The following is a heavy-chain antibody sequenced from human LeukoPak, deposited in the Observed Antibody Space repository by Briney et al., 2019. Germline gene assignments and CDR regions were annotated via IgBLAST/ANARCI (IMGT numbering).Heavy chain of an antibody. CDR3: ASEYSSSSGGDY. Sequence: GGSLRLSCAASGFTFSSYAMHWVRQAPGKGLEWVAVISYDGSNKYYADSVKGRFTISRDNSKNTLYLQMNSLRAEDTAVYYCASEYSSSSGGDYWGQGTLVTVSS. CDR1: GFTFSSYA. D-gene: IGHD6-6*01. J-gene: IGHJ4*02. CDR2: ISYDGSNK. V-gene: IGHV3-30-3*01.